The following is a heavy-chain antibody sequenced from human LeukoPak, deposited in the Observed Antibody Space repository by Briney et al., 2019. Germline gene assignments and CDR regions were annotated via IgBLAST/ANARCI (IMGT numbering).Heavy chain of an antibody. D-gene: IGHD3-22*01. Sequence: GGSLRLSCAASGFTFRSYAMSWVRQAPGKGLEWVSSISSSSSYIYYADSVKGRFTISRDNAKNSLYLQMNSLRAEDTAVYYCARGYYYDSSGYDTVSYWGQGTLVTVSS. CDR3: ARGYYYDSSGYDTVSY. CDR1: GFTFRSYA. CDR2: ISSSSSYI. J-gene: IGHJ4*02. V-gene: IGHV3-21*01.